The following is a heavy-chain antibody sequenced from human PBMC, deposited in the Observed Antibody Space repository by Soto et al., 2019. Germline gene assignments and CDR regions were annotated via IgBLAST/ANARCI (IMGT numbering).Heavy chain of an antibody. CDR1: GGSITNYY. J-gene: IGHJ6*02. CDR2: INYDGYS. V-gene: IGHV4-59*08. D-gene: IGHD3-10*01. Sequence: QVQLQESGPGLVKPSETLSLTCTVSGGSITNYYCSWFRQPQGKGLEWIGYINYDGYSAYNLSLKRRVTLAMDASKTQFSLMLESVTATDTAVYYCARHGFGPLHGRVDVWGPGTTVIVSS. CDR3: ARHGFGPLHGRVDV.